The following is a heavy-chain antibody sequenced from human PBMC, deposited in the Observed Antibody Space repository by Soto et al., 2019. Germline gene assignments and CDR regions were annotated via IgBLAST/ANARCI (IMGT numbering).Heavy chain of an antibody. J-gene: IGHJ6*02. CDR2: INAGNGNT. CDR3: ARDSPLLRDYYGMDV. Sequence: ASVKVSCKASGYTFTSYTLEWVRQAPGQSLEWMGWINAGNGNTKYSQRFQGRVTITRDTSATTTYMELSSLRFEDTAIYYCARDSPLLRDYYGMDVWGQGTTVTVSS. D-gene: IGHD2-15*01. CDR1: GYTFTSYT. V-gene: IGHV1-3*01.